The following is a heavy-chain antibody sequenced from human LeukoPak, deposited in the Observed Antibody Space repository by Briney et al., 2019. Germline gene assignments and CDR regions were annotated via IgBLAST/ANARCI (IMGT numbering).Heavy chain of an antibody. CDR1: AFTFSSYA. J-gene: IGHJ4*02. D-gene: IGHD5-12*01. V-gene: IGHV3-23*01. CDR2: VSADDGST. CDR3: AKALSYSGYDYYFGS. Sequence: GGSLRLSCAASAFTFSSYAMSWVRQAPGKGLEWVSTVSADDGSTYYADSAKGRFIISRDNSKNTLYLQMSSLRAEDTALYYCAKALSYSGYDYYFGSWGEGTLVTVSS.